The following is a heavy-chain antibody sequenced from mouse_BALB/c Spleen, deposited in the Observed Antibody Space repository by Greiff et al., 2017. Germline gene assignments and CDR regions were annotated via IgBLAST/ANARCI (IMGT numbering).Heavy chain of an antibody. V-gene: IGHV2-9*02. CDR1: GFSLTSYG. D-gene: IGHD2-4*01. CDR2: IWAGGST. CDR3: ARDGRDYKYAMDY. Sequence: VQGVESGPGLVAPSQSLSITCTVSGFSLTSYGVHWVRQPPGKGLEWLGVIWAGGSTNYNSALMSRLSISKDNSKSQVFLKMNSLQTDDTAMYYCARDGRDYKYAMDYWGQGTSVTVSS. J-gene: IGHJ4*01.